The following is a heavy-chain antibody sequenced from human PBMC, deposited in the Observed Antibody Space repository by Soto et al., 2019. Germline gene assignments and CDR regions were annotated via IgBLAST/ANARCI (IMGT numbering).Heavy chain of an antibody. CDR2: IDYSGST. CDR1: GGSISSSSYY. D-gene: IGHD3-3*01. V-gene: IGHV4-39*01. CDR3: ASKYYDFWSGYTNWFDP. J-gene: IGHJ5*02. Sequence: SETLSLTCTVSGGSISSSSYYWGWIRQPPGKGLEWIGSIDYSGSTYYNPSLKSRVTISVDTSKNQFSLKLSSVTAADTAVYYCASKYYDFWSGYTNWFDPWGQGTLVTVSS.